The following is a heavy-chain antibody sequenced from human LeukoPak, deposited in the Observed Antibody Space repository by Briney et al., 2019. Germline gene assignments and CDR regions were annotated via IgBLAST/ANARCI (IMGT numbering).Heavy chain of an antibody. CDR1: GFTFSSYA. CDR2: ISSNGGST. CDR3: VKDGYGSGSYYNVLYYYYGMDV. Sequence: GGSLRLSCSASGFTFSSYAMHWVRQAPGKGLEYVSAISSNGGSTYYADSVKGRFTISGDNSKNTLYLQMSSLRAEDTAVYYCVKDGYGSGSYYNVLYYYYGMDVWGQGTTVTVSS. V-gene: IGHV3-64D*06. D-gene: IGHD3-10*01. J-gene: IGHJ6*02.